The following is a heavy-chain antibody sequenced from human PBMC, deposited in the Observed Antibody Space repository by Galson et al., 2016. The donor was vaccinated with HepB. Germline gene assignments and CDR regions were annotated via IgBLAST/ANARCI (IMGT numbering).Heavy chain of an antibody. D-gene: IGHD4-17*01. V-gene: IGHV3-66*02. CDR2: IYSGGDT. CDR1: GFTVSSDY. Sequence: SLRLSCAVSGFTVSSDYMSWVRQAPGKELEWVSVIYSGGDTYYADSVKGRFTISRYNSKNTLYIQMSSLRTEDTAVYFCAGDPGLRNGMGGWGKGTTVNVSS. J-gene: IGHJ6*04. CDR3: AGDPGLRNGMGG.